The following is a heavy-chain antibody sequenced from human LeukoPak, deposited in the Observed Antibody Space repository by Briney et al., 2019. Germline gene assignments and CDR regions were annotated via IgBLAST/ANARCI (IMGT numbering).Heavy chain of an antibody. Sequence: PSQTLSLTCTVSGGSISSGDYYWSWSRQPPGKGLEWIGYIYYSGSTYYNPSLQSRVTISVDTSKNQFSLKLSSVTAADTAVYYCARALPNLGGAEYFQHWGQGTLVTVSS. D-gene: IGHD3-3*01. CDR2: IYYSGST. CDR1: GGSISSGDYY. V-gene: IGHV4-30-4*01. J-gene: IGHJ1*01. CDR3: ARALPNLGGAEYFQH.